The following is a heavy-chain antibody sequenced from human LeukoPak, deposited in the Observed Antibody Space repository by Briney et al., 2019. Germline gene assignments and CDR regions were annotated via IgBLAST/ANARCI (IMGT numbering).Heavy chain of an antibody. CDR3: AREAVAGTTYFDY. D-gene: IGHD6-19*01. CDR2: INPSGGGT. CDR1: GYSFTSNY. Sequence: GAAVKECCMASGYSFTSNYMHWVRQTPGQGLEWMGIINPSGGGTSYAQKFQGRVTMTRDTSTSTVYMELSSLRSEDTAVYYCAREAVAGTTYFDYWGQGPLVPVTS. V-gene: IGHV1-46*01. J-gene: IGHJ4*02.